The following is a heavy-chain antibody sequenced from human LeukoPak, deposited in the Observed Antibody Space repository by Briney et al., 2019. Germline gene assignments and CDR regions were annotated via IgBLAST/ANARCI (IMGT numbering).Heavy chain of an antibody. CDR1: GFTFSSYS. Sequence: GGSLRLSCAASGFTFSSYSMTWVRQAPGKRLEWVSSISSSSSYIYYADSVKGRFTISRDNAKNSLYLQMNSLRAEDTAVYYCARWDPLGSSTSSDYYYGMDVWGQGTTVTVSS. CDR3: ARWDPLGSSTSSDYYYGMDV. CDR2: ISSSSSYI. V-gene: IGHV3-21*01. D-gene: IGHD2-2*01. J-gene: IGHJ6*02.